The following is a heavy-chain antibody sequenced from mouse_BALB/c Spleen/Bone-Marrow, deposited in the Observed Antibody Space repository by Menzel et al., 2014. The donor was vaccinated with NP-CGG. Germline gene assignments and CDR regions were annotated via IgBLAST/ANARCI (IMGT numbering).Heavy chain of an antibody. D-gene: IGHD2-4*01. J-gene: IGHJ4*01. V-gene: IGHV1S56*01. CDR2: IYPGDFDT. Sequence: QVQLQQSGPELVKPGASVRISCKASGYTFTRYYIHWVRQRPGQGLEWIGWIYPGDFDTKFNEKFKGKATLTADKSSSTASMQLSSLTSEDSAVYFCARKSQRAYDSMNYWGQGTSVTVSS. CDR3: ARKSQRAYDSMNY. CDR1: GYTFTRYY.